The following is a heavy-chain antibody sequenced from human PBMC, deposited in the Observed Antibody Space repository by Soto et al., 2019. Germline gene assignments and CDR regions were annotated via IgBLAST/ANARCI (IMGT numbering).Heavy chain of an antibody. CDR3: ASLKNLYYDFWSGYPGTYYFDY. D-gene: IGHD3-3*01. CDR1: GGSISSSSYY. J-gene: IGHJ4*02. Sequence: PSETLSLTCTVSGGSISSSSYYWGWIRQPPGKGLEWIGSIYYSGSTYYNPSLKSRVTISVDTSKNQFSLKLSSVTAADTAVYYCASLKNLYYDFWSGYPGTYYFDYWGQGTLDTVPS. CDR2: IYYSGST. V-gene: IGHV4-39*01.